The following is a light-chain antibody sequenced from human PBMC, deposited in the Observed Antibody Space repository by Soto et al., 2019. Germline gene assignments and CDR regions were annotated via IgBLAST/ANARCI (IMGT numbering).Light chain of an antibody. V-gene: IGKV1-5*03. Sequence: DIQMTQSPSTLSGSVGDRVTITCRASQTISSWLAWYQQKPGKAPKLLSYKASTLKSGVPSRFSGSGSGPEFTLTISRLQPDDFATYYCQHYNSYSEAFGQGTKVELK. J-gene: IGKJ1*01. CDR2: KAS. CDR1: QTISSW. CDR3: QHYNSYSEA.